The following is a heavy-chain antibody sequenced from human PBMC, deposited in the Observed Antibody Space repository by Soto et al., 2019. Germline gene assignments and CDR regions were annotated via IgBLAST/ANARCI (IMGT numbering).Heavy chain of an antibody. CDR1: GGTFSSYA. Sequence: VKVSCKASGGTFSSYAISWVRQAPGQGLEWMGGIIPIFGTANYAQKFQGRVTITADKSTSTAYMELSSLRSEDTAVYYCARDRDSSSSIGLYYFDYWGQGTLVTVSS. D-gene: IGHD6-6*01. CDR3: ARDRDSSSSIGLYYFDY. CDR2: IIPIFGTA. V-gene: IGHV1-69*13. J-gene: IGHJ4*02.